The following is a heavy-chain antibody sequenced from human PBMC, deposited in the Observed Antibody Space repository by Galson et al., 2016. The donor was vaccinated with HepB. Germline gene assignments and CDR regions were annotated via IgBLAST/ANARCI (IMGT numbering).Heavy chain of an antibody. D-gene: IGHD6-13*01. CDR2: ISSKGGST. J-gene: IGHJ5*02. V-gene: IGHV3-64D*06. CDR1: GFTFSRHA. CDR3: VKGPKEQPDNWLDP. Sequence: SLRLSCAGSGFTFSRHAMLWVRQAPGKGLEYVSSISSKGGSTYYADSMKGRLSISRDNSKNTLYLQMSGLRGEDTAVYYCVKGPKEQPDNWLDPWGQGTLVTVSS.